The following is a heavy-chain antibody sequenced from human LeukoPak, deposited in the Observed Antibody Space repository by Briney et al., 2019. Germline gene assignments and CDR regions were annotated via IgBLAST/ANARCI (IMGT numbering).Heavy chain of an antibody. CDR2: ISTNGGSI. CDR1: GFTFSSSS. CDR3: AKDSPVLTV. Sequence: PGGSLRLSCAASGFTFSSSSMTWVRQAPGEGLEWVSAISTNGGSIYYADSVEGRFTISRDNSKNTLYLQMNSLRAEDTAIYYCAKDSPVLTVWGQGTLVTVSS. D-gene: IGHD3-9*01. V-gene: IGHV3-23*01. J-gene: IGHJ4*02.